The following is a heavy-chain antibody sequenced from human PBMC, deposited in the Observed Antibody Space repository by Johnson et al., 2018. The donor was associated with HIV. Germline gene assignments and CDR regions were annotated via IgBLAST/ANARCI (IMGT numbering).Heavy chain of an antibody. V-gene: IGHV3-20*04. D-gene: IGHD3-10*02. J-gene: IGHJ3*02. CDR2: ITFNGGDT. CDR1: GFTFNTYG. Sequence: MLLVESGGGMIRPGGSLRLSCAASGFTFNTYGMSWVRQPPGKGLEWVSLITFNGGDTAYSDSVKGRFTISRDNAKNSLYLQMNSLKTEDTAVYYCTTHYVLGGLIAFDIWGQGTMVTVSS. CDR3: TTHYVLGGLIAFDI.